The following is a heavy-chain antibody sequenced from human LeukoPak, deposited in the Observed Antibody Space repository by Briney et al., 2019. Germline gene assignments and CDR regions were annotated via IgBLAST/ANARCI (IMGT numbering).Heavy chain of an antibody. CDR2: ISGSGTI. J-gene: IGHJ5*02. V-gene: IGHV4-4*07. D-gene: IGHD3-10*01. Sequence: SETLSLTCTVSGGSIHSYWSWIRQPAGKGLEWIGRISGSGTITYNPALQSRLTISIDTSKNQFSLKLMSVTAADTAVYYCARDSGTTGEVKFAPWGQGTLVTVSS. CDR1: GGSIHSY. CDR3: ARDSGTTGEVKFAP.